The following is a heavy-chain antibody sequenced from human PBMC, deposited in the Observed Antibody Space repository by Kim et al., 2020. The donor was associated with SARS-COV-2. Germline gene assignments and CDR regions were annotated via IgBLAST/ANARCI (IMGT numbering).Heavy chain of an antibody. CDR3: TTEGTMVRGVIVY. CDR1: GFTFGNAW. Sequence: GGSLRLSCAASGFTFGNAWMSWVRQAPGKGLEWVGRIKSKTDGGTTDYAAPVKGRFTISRDDTKNTLYLQMNSLKTEDTAVYYCTTEGTMVRGVIVYWGQGTLVTVSS. CDR2: IKSKTDGGTT. J-gene: IGHJ4*02. V-gene: IGHV3-15*01. D-gene: IGHD3-10*01.